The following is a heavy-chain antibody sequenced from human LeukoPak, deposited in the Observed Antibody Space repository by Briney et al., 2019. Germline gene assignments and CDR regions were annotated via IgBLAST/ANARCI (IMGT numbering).Heavy chain of an antibody. CDR1: GYTFTSYG. V-gene: IGHV1-18*01. Sequence: GASVKVSCKASGYTFTSYGISWVRQAPGQGLEWMGWISAYNGNTNYAQKLQGRVTMTTDTSTSTAYMELRSLRSDDTAVYYCARRYDILTGYYSFDYWGQGTLVTVSS. CDR2: ISAYNGNT. D-gene: IGHD3-9*01. CDR3: ARRYDILTGYYSFDY. J-gene: IGHJ4*02.